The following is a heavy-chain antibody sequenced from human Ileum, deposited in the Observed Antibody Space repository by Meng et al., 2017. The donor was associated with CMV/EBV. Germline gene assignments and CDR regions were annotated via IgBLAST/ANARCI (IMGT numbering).Heavy chain of an antibody. D-gene: IGHD3-10*01. Sequence: GESLKISCVASGFTFSNYDMNWVRQAPGKGLEWVSSISRSSSFIYSADSVRGRFTISRDNAKQSLYLHMNSLSAEDTAVYFCAREDYNDLPGRSGAFDIWGQGTMVTVSS. CDR2: ISRSSSFI. CDR1: GFTFSNYD. J-gene: IGHJ3*02. CDR3: AREDYNDLPGRSGAFDI. V-gene: IGHV3-21*01.